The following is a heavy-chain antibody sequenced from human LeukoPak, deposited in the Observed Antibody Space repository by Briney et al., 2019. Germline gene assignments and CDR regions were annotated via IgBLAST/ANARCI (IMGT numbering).Heavy chain of an antibody. V-gene: IGHV3-48*01. D-gene: IGHD6-19*01. J-gene: IGHJ6*03. CDR2: ISSSSSTI. Sequence: GGSLRLSCAASGFTFSSYSMNWVRQAPGKGLEWVSYISSSSSTIYYADSVKGRFTISRDNAKNSLYLQMNSLRAEDTAVYYCAREGYSSGWYGWYYYYMDVWGKGTTVTVSS. CDR3: AREGYSSGWYGWYYYYMDV. CDR1: GFTFSSYS.